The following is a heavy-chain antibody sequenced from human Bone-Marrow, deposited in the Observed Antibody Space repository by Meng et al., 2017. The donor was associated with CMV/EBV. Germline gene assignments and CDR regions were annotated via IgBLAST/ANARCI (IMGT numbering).Heavy chain of an antibody. J-gene: IGHJ4*02. CDR3: TRQGGVGAPMDL. D-gene: IGHD1-26*01. CDR1: GFTLSGSA. Sequence: GESLKISCAASGFTLSGSAMHWVRQASGKGLEWVGRIRSKANSYATAYAASVKGRFTISRDDSKNTAYLQMNSLKTEDTAVYYCTRQGGVGAPMDLWGQGTLVTVSS. V-gene: IGHV3-73*01. CDR2: IRSKANSYAT.